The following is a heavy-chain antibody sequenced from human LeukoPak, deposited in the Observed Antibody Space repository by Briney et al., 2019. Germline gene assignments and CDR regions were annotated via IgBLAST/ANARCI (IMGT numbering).Heavy chain of an antibody. CDR3: ARDPTATYSSILYPY. CDR2: IIPILGIA. Sequence: SVKVSCKASGGTFSSYAISWVRQAPGQGLEWMGRIIPILGIANYAQKFQGRVTITADKSTSTAYMELSSLRSEDTAVYYCARDPTATYSSILYPYWGQGTLVTVSS. J-gene: IGHJ4*02. CDR1: GGTFSSYA. D-gene: IGHD6-13*01. V-gene: IGHV1-69*04.